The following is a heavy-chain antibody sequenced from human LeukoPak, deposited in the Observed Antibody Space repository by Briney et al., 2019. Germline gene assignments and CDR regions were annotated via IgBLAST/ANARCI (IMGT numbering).Heavy chain of an antibody. J-gene: IGHJ5*02. CDR2: INHSGST. D-gene: IGHD2-15*01. CDR1: GGSFSGYY. V-gene: IGHV4-34*01. CDR3: ARGTVVAPLLT. Sequence: SETLSLTCAVYGGSFSGYYWSWIRQPPGKGLEWTGEINHSGSTNYNPSLKSRVTISVDTSKNQFSLKLSSVTAADTAVYYCARGTVVAPLLTWGQGTLVTVSS.